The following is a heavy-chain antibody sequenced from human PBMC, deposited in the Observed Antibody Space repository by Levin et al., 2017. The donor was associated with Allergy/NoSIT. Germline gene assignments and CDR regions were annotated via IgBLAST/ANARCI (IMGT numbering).Heavy chain of an antibody. D-gene: IGHD3-22*01. CDR2: IYYTGST. V-gene: IGHV4-31*03. J-gene: IGHJ4*02. CDR1: GDSITSDAYY. Sequence: SETLSLTCTVSGDSITSDAYYWSWVRQHPGKGLECLGFIYYTGSTYYNPSLKSRLSMSLDLSKNQLSLNLTSVTAADTALYFCASGGDYASRGRFDSWGLGTLVSVSS. CDR3: ASGGDYASRGRFDS.